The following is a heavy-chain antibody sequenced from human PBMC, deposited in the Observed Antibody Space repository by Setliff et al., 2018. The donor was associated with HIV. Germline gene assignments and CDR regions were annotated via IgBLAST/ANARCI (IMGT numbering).Heavy chain of an antibody. Sequence: ASVKVSCKVSGYTVTELSINWVRQAPGKGPEGMGGFDPEDNKIVYAQKFQGRVTTNEDTSTDTAYMELSSLRSEDTPVYYCARDLMGARDYYGMDVWGKGTTVTVSS. D-gene: IGHD1-26*01. CDR2: FDPEDNKI. V-gene: IGHV1-24*01. CDR1: GYTVTELS. CDR3: ARDLMGARDYYGMDV. J-gene: IGHJ6*04.